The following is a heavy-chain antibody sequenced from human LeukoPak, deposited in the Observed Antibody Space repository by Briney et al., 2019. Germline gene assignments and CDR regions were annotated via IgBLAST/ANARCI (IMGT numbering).Heavy chain of an antibody. CDR3: ARDGSGYYDSSGYLAPFDP. CDR2: IIPIFGTA. CDR1: GYTFTGYY. D-gene: IGHD3-22*01. V-gene: IGHV1-69*13. J-gene: IGHJ5*02. Sequence: GASVKVSCKASGYTFTGYYMHWVRQAPGQGLEWMGGIIPIFGTANYAQKFQGRVTITADESTSTAYMELSSLRSEDTAVYYCARDGSGYYDSSGYLAPFDPWGQGTLVTVSS.